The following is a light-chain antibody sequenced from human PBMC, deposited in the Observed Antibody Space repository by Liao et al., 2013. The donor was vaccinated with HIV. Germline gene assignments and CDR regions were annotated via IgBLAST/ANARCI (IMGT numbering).Light chain of an antibody. CDR3: QVWDSFSTFV. CDR2: QDT. CDR1: KLGDEY. Sequence: SYELTQPPSVSVSPGQTASITCSGDKLGDEYASWYQQKPGQSPVLVIYQDTRRPSGIPDRFSGSKSGNTATLTIRGTQATDEAEYYCQVWDSFSTFVFGSGTQVTVL. V-gene: IGLV3-1*01. J-gene: IGLJ1*01.